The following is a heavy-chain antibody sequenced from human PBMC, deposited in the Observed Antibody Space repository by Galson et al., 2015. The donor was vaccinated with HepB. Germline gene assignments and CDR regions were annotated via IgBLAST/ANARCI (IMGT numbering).Heavy chain of an antibody. CDR1: GDSVSNNSAA. CDR2: TYYRSKWYN. J-gene: IGHJ4*02. Sequence: CAISGDSVSNNSAAWNWIRQSPSRGLEWLGRTYYRSKWYNDYANSVKSRVTINSDTSKNQFSLHLKSVTPDDTAVYYCAREIHKYFYDSSGYDYWGQGSLVTVSS. CDR3: AREIHKYFYDSSGYDY. D-gene: IGHD3-22*01. V-gene: IGHV6-1*01.